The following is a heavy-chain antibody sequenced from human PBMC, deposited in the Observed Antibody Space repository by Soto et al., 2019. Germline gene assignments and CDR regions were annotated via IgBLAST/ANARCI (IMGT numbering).Heavy chain of an antibody. D-gene: IGHD1-7*01. CDR2: IIPIFGTA. CDR1: PGTTRSYA. V-gene: IGHV1-69*13. CDR3: AREWGGETGTTSYYYYGMDV. Sequence: LVTVSCKPLPGTTRSYAISWVRQAPGQGGEWMGGIIPIFGTANYAQKFQGRVTITADESTSTAYMELSSLRSEDTAVYYCAREWGGETGTTSYYYYGMDVWGQGTTVTVS. J-gene: IGHJ6*02.